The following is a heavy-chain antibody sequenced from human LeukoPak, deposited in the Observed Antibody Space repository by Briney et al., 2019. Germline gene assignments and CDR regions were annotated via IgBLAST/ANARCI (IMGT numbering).Heavy chain of an antibody. CDR1: GGSISSYY. V-gene: IGHV4-34*01. CDR2: INHSGST. D-gene: IGHD2-15*01. J-gene: IGHJ3*02. CDR3: AGLVATPDAFDI. Sequence: SETLSLTCTVSGGSISSYYWSWIRQPPGKGLEWIGEINHSGSTNYNPSLKSRVTISVDTSKNQFSLKLSSVTAADTAVYYCAGLVATPDAFDIWGQGTMVTVSS.